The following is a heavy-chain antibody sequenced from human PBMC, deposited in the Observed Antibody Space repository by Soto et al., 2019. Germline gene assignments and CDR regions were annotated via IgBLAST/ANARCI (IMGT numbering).Heavy chain of an antibody. CDR3: ASVPIWCGSSSCYTEGFDS. V-gene: IGHV3-23*01. CDR1: GLVFSDYA. D-gene: IGHD2-2*01. CDR2: ISADGSTT. Sequence: GGSLRLSCVASGLVFSDYAMSWVRQAPGKGLEWVSAISADGSTTYYANSVKGRFTVSRVNSKNTLYLEMNTLRAEDTAIYYCASVPIWCGSSSCYTEGFDSWGQGTRVTVSS. J-gene: IGHJ4*02.